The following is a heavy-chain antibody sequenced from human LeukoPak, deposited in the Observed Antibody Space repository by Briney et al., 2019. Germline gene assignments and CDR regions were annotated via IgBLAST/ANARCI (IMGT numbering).Heavy chain of an antibody. CDR2: IYSGGST. Sequence: AGGSLGLSCAASGFTVSSNYMSWVRQAPGEGLEWVSVIYSGGSTYYADSVKGRFTISRDNSKNTLYLQMNSLRAEDTAVYYCAKASAMIVVVSKHFDYWGQGTLVTVSS. D-gene: IGHD3-22*01. CDR3: AKASAMIVVVSKHFDY. V-gene: IGHV3-53*01. CDR1: GFTVSSNY. J-gene: IGHJ4*02.